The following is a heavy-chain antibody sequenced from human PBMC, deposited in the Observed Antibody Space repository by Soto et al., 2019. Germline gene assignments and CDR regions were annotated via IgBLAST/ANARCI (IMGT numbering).Heavy chain of an antibody. CDR1: GGSISSYY. CDR3: ARFYDSGFDY. V-gene: IGHV4-59*01. D-gene: IGHD3-10*01. CDR2: IYYSGST. J-gene: IGHJ4*02. Sequence: QVQLQESGPGLVKPSETLSLTCTVSGGSISSYYWSWIRQPPGKGLEWIGYIYYSGSTNYNPSLKSRVTISVDTSKNQFSLKLSSVTAADMAVYYCARFYDSGFDYWGQGTLVTVSS.